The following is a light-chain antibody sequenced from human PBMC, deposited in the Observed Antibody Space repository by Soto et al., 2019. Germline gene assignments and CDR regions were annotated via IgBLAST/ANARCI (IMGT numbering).Light chain of an antibody. Sequence: SSFSASTGDRVTITCRASQGISSYLAWYQQKPGKAPKLLIYAASTLQSGVPSRFSGSGSGTDFTLTISCLQSEDFATYYCQQYYSYPRTFGQGTRWIS. CDR1: QGISSY. J-gene: IGKJ1*01. V-gene: IGKV1-8*01. CDR2: AAS. CDR3: QQYYSYPRT.